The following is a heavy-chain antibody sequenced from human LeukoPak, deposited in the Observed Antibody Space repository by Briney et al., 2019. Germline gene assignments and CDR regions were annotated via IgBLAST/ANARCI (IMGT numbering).Heavy chain of an antibody. CDR3: ARVVGITMIVVGY. J-gene: IGHJ4*02. Sequence: GASVKVSCKASGYTFTGYYMHWVRQAPGQGLEWMGWINPNSGGTNYAQKFQGRVTMTRDTSISTAYMELSRLRSDDTAVYYCARVVGITMIVVGYWGQGTLVTVSS. CDR2: INPNSGGT. D-gene: IGHD3-22*01. CDR1: GYTFTGYY. V-gene: IGHV1-2*02.